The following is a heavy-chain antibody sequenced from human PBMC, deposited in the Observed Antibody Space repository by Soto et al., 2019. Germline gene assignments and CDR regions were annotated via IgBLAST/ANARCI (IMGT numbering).Heavy chain of an antibody. D-gene: IGHD6-13*01. Sequence: PGGSLRLSCAASGFIFSDYWMTWVRQAPGKGLEWVANIKQDGSEKYYLDSVKGRFTASRDNAEKSLYLQVDSLRVEDTAVYLCARDARFSSPPYDPWGQGTLVTVSS. J-gene: IGHJ5*02. V-gene: IGHV3-7*03. CDR2: IKQDGSEK. CDR1: GFIFSDYW. CDR3: ARDARFSSPPYDP.